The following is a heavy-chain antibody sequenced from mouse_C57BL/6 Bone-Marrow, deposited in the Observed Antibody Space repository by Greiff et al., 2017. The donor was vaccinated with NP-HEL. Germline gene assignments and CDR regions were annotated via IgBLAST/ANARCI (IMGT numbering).Heavy chain of an antibody. Sequence: DVKLVESGGDLVKPGGSLKLSCAASGFTFSSYGMSWVRQTPDKRLEWVATISSGGSYTYYPDSVKGRFTISRDNAKNTLYLQMSSLKSEDTAMYYCARRGDGYPFYWYFDVWGTGTTVTVSS. CDR3: ARRGDGYPFYWYFDV. V-gene: IGHV5-6*02. CDR1: GFTFSSYG. CDR2: ISSGGSYT. J-gene: IGHJ1*03. D-gene: IGHD2-3*01.